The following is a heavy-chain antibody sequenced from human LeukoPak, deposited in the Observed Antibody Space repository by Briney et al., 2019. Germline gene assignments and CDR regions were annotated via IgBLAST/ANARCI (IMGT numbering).Heavy chain of an antibody. V-gene: IGHV4-38-2*02. CDR1: GYSISSGYY. CDR3: ARHRVTVTTRSAFDI. Sequence: PSETLSLTCTVSGYSISSGYYWGWIRQPPGKGLEWIGSIYHSGSTYYNPSLKSRVTISVDTSKNQFSLKLSSVTAADTAVYYCARHRVTVTTRSAFDIWGQGTMVTVSS. D-gene: IGHD4-11*01. J-gene: IGHJ3*02. CDR2: IYHSGST.